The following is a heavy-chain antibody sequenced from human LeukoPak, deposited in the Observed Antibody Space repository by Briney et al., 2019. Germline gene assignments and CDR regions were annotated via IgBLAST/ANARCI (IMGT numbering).Heavy chain of an antibody. V-gene: IGHV1-8*01. J-gene: IGHJ3*02. Sequence: ASVKVSCKASGYTFTSYDINWVRQATGQGLEWMGWMNPNSGNTGYAQKFQGRVTMTRNTSISTAYMELSSLRSEDTAVYYCARFYGSGSYYMLDAFDIWGQGTMVTVSP. CDR1: GYTFTSYD. D-gene: IGHD3-10*01. CDR2: MNPNSGNT. CDR3: ARFYGSGSYYMLDAFDI.